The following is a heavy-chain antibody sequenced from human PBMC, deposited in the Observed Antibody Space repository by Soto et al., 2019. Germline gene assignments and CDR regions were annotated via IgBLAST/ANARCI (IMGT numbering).Heavy chain of an antibody. CDR1: GYTSTGYV. V-gene: IGHV1-3*04. D-gene: IGHD3-10*01. Sequence: QVQLVQSGAEVKKPGASVKISCEASGYTSTGYVMHWVRQAPGQRPEWMGWISTGTGNTRSSQRFQGRVTFTGDASASTFYMGLSSLTFEDTAVHYCAREGINAGIRPWGDAFDIWGQGTMVTVSS. J-gene: IGHJ3*02. CDR2: ISTGTGNT. CDR3: AREGINAGIRPWGDAFDI.